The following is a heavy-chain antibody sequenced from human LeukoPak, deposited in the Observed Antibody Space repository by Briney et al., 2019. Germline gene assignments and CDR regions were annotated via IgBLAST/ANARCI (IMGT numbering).Heavy chain of an antibody. CDR3: ARVTDSSGWYLSGHYFDY. J-gene: IGHJ4*02. Sequence: ASVKVSCKASGYTFTSYGISWVRQAPGQGLEWMGRISAYNGNTNYAQKLQGRVTMTTDTSTSTAYMELRSLRSDDTAVYYCARVTDSSGWYLSGHYFDYWGQGTLVTVSS. CDR2: ISAYNGNT. D-gene: IGHD6-19*01. CDR1: GYTFTSYG. V-gene: IGHV1-18*01.